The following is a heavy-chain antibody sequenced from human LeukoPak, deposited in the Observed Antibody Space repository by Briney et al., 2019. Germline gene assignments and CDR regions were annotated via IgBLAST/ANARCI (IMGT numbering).Heavy chain of an antibody. CDR1: GFTFSHYA. J-gene: IGHJ4*02. V-gene: IGHV3-30*04. Sequence: GGSLRLSCAASGFTFSHYALHWVRQAPGKGLEWVALIGHDGADKYYADSVEGRFLISRDNSKNMLFLQMNSLIIEDTAVYYCARNSDYYDYSPQSVWGQGTLVIVS. D-gene: IGHD3-22*01. CDR2: IGHDGADK. CDR3: ARNSDYYDYSPQSV.